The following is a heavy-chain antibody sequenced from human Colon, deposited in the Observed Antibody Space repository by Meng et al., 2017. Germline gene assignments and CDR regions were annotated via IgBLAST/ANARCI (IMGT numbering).Heavy chain of an antibody. CDR2: IYYSENT. Sequence: QVHLQGSGPGLGKPSETLPLPCSVSGAAIRGGGYYWSWIRQVPGKGLDLIGYIYYSENTYYKPSLQSRAIISVDTSKNEFSLRLSSVSAADTAVYYCARRYGSGTYPFDFWGQGILVTVSS. D-gene: IGHD3-10*01. CDR1: GAAIRGGGYY. J-gene: IGHJ4*02. V-gene: IGHV4-31*03. CDR3: ARRYGSGTYPFDF.